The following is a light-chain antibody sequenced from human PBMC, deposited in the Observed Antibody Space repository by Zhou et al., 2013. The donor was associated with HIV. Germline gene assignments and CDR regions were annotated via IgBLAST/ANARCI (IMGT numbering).Light chain of an antibody. CDR1: QGISNY. Sequence: DIQMTQSPSSLSASVGDRVTITCRARQGISNYLAWYQQRPGNVPKLLIYAASTLQSGVPSRFSGSGSGTHFTLTITSLQPDDFASYYCQQFARYSTFGQGTKVDMK. J-gene: IGKJ1*01. CDR2: AAS. CDR3: QQFARYST. V-gene: IGKV1-27*01.